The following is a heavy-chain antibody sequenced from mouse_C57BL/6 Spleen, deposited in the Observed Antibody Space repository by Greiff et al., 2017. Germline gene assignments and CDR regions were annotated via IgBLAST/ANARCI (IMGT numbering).Heavy chain of an antibody. Sequence: VQLQQPGAELVMPGASVKLSCKASGYTFTSYWMHWVKQRPGQGLEWIGEIDPSDSYTNYNQKFKGKSTLTVDKSSSTAYMQLSSLTSEDSAVYYCARLPSGGSSYVYFDYWGQGTTLTVSS. CDR3: ARLPSGGSSYVYFDY. D-gene: IGHD1-1*01. J-gene: IGHJ2*01. CDR1: GYTFTSYW. CDR2: IDPSDSYT. V-gene: IGHV1-69*01.